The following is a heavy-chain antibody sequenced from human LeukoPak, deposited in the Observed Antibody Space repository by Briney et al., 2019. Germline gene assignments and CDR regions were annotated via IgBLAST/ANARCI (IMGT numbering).Heavy chain of an antibody. J-gene: IGHJ4*02. D-gene: IGHD3-9*01. CDR1: GGSISSSSYY. V-gene: IGHV4-39*07. CDR3: ARGRYYDILTGYYQHFDY. Sequence: SETLSLTCTVSGGSISSSSYYWGWIRQPPGKGLEWIGSIYYSGSTYYNPSLKSRVTISVDTSKNQFSLKLSSVTAADTAVYYCARGRYYDILTGYYQHFDYWGQGTLVTVPS. CDR2: IYYSGST.